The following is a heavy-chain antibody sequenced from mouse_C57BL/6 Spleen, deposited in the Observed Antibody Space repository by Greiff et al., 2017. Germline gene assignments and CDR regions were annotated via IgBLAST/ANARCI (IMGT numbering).Heavy chain of an antibody. J-gene: IGHJ2*01. Sequence: QVQLQQPGAELVKPGASVKLSCTASGYTFTSYWMHWVKQRPGQGLEWIGMIHPNSGSTNYNEKFKSKATLTVDKSSSTAYLQLSSLTSEDSAVYDCAREGNDGYDFDYWGQGTTLTVSS. CDR1: GYTFTSYW. V-gene: IGHV1-64*01. D-gene: IGHD2-3*01. CDR3: AREGNDGYDFDY. CDR2: IHPNSGST.